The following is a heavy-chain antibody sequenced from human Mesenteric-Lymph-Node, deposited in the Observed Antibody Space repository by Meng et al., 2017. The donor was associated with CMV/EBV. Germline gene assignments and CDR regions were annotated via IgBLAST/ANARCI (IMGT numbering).Heavy chain of an antibody. CDR3: ARSPGISGTTALMDV. J-gene: IGHJ6*02. CDR2: INPNSGDT. D-gene: IGHD1-20*01. Sequence: ASVTVSCKASGYTFTDYYTHWVRQAPGQGLEWLGWINPNSGDTNYTQKFQDRVTMTRDTSISAAYMELRRLRSDDTAVFFCARSPGISGTTALMDVWGRGTTVTVSS. CDR1: GYTFTDYY. V-gene: IGHV1-2*02.